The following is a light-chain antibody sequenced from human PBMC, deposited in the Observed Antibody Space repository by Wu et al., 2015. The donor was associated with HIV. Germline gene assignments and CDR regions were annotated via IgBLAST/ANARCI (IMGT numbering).Light chain of an antibody. CDR2: GPS. CDR3: QQYGSSPRT. V-gene: IGKV3-20*01. CDR1: QSVTNSY. Sequence: EIVLTQSPGTLSLSPGERATLSCRASQSVTNSYLAWYQQKPGQAPRLLIYGPSSRATGIPDRFSGSGSGTGFTLTISRLETEDIAVYYCQQYGSSPRTFGEGTKVEIK. J-gene: IGKJ4*02.